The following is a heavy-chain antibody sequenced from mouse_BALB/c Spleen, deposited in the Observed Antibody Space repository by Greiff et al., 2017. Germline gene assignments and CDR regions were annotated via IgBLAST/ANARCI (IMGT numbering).Heavy chain of an antibody. Sequence: ESGPGLVKPSQSLSLTCSVTGYSITSGYYWNWIRQFPGNKLEWMGYISYDGSNNYNPSLKNRISITRDTSKNQFFLKLNSVTTEDTATYYCANEVGGYPAWFAYWGQGTLVTVSA. CDR3: ANEVGGYPAWFAY. CDR1: GYSITSGYY. V-gene: IGHV3-6*02. CDR2: ISYDGSN. J-gene: IGHJ3*01. D-gene: IGHD2-2*01.